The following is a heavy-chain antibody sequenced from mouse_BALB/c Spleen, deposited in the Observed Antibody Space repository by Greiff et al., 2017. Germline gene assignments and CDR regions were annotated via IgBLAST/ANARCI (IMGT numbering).Heavy chain of an antibody. CDR3: ARRRYDAMDY. V-gene: IGHV8-12*01. CDR1: GFSLSTSGMG. D-gene: IGHD2-14*01. J-gene: IGHJ4*01. Sequence: ESGPGILQPSQTLSLTCSFSGFSLSTSGMGVSWIRQPSGKGLEWLAHIYWDDDKRYNPSLKSRLTISKDTSSNQVFLKITSVDTADTATYYCARRRYDAMDYWGQGTSVTVSS. CDR2: IYWDDDK.